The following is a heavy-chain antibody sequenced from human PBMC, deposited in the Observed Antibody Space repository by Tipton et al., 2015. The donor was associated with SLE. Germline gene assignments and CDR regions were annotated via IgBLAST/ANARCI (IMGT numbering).Heavy chain of an antibody. CDR1: GVSISSSSYY. J-gene: IGHJ6*03. CDR2: IHYSWRT. CDR3: ARLGYCTNGVCYTRFYSYYYMDV. Sequence: TPSLTCTVSGVSISSSSYYWGWIRQPPGKGLEWIGSIHYSWRTFYNPSPKSRVTISVDTSKNQFSLRLSSVTAADTAVYFCARLGYCTNGVCYTRFYSYYYMDVWGKGTTVTVSS. D-gene: IGHD2-8*01. V-gene: IGHV4-39*01.